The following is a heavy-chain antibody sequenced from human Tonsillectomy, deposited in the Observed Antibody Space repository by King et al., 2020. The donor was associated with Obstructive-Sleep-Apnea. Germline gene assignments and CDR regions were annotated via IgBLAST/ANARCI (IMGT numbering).Heavy chain of an antibody. CDR1: GGSISSSSYY. V-gene: IGHV4-39*07. J-gene: IGHJ4*02. CDR3: ARDTDYYDSTGYHYFDA. D-gene: IGHD3-22*01. Sequence: QLQESGPGLVKPSETLSLTCSVSGGSISSSSYYWGWIRQPPGKGLEWIGGVYYSGSTYYNPSLNSRVTISIDTSKNQFSLKLSSVTAADTAVYFCARDTDYYDSTGYHYFDAWGQGTLVTVSS. CDR2: VYYSGST.